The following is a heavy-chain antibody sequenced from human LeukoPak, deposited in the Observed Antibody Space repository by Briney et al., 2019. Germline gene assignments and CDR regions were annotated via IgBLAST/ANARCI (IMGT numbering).Heavy chain of an antibody. CDR2: ISGSGGST. CDR3: ARDFHVRLYDIGGYSY. CDR1: GGSISSSN. J-gene: IGHJ4*02. Sequence: GTLSLTCAVSGGSISSSNWWSWVRQPPGKGLEWVSGISGSGGSTYYADSVKGRFTISRDNAKNSLYLQMNSLRAEDTAVYFCARDFHVRLYDIGGYSYWGQGTLVTVSS. D-gene: IGHD3-22*01. V-gene: IGHV3-23*01.